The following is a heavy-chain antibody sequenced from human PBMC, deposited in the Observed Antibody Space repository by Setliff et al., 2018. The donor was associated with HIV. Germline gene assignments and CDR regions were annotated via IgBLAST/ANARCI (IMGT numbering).Heavy chain of an antibody. V-gene: IGHV1-69*13. Sequence: GASVKVSCKASGGTFSSYAISWARQAPGQGLEWMGGIILLFGTPNYAQKFQGRVTITADESTSTAYMELSSLRSEDTAVYYCARDLYYYDSSGYYPGNYYGMDVWGQGTTVTVSS. CDR2: IILLFGTP. J-gene: IGHJ6*02. D-gene: IGHD3-22*01. CDR1: GGTFSSYA. CDR3: ARDLYYYDSSGYYPGNYYGMDV.